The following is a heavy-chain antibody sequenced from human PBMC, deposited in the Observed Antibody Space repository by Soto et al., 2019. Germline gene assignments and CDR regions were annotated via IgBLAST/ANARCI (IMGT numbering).Heavy chain of an antibody. D-gene: IGHD6-13*01. CDR3: ARGGAAAGPNYYYYYMDV. CDR1: GGSISSYY. J-gene: IGHJ6*03. Sequence: SETLSLTCTVSGGSISSYYWSWIRQPPGKGLEWIGYIYYSGSTNYNPSLKSRVTISVDTSKNQFSLKLSSVTAADTAVYYCARGGAAAGPNYYYYYMDVWSKGTTVTVSS. V-gene: IGHV4-59*01. CDR2: IYYSGST.